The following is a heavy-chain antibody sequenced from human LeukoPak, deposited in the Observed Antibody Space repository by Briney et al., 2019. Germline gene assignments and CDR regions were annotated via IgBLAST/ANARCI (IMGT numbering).Heavy chain of an antibody. CDR1: GFTFSNYW. CDR3: AKAQWLPRPDDAFDI. Sequence: PGGSLRLSCAASGFTFSNYWMSWVRQAPGKVLEWVASIKRDVDKKDYVDSLKDRFTISRDNGKNTLYLQMNSLRAEDTAVYYCAKAQWLPRPDDAFDIWGQGTMVTVSS. V-gene: IGHV3-7*03. J-gene: IGHJ3*02. CDR2: IKRDVDKK. D-gene: IGHD6-19*01.